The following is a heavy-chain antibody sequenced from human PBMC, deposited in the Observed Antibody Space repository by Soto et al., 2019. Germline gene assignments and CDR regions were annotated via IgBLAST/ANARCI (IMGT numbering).Heavy chain of an antibody. CDR2: ITGSSDYT. CDR3: AKEQTTGAHYALDY. CDR1: GFIFSSYA. Sequence: PGGSLRLSCEASGFIFSSYAMNWVRQAPGKGLQWVSSITGSSDYTSYIASVKGRFTISRDNSKNTLYPQMNSLRAEDTAVYFCAKEQTTGAHYALDYWSQGTLVTVSS. D-gene: IGHD2-8*02. J-gene: IGHJ4*02. V-gene: IGHV3-23*01.